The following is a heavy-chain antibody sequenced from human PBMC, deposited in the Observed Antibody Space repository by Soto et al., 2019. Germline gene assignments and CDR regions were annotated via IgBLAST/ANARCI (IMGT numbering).Heavy chain of an antibody. V-gene: IGHV3-30-3*01. D-gene: IGHD3-3*01. CDR3: ARDPRPLEQYYFDY. J-gene: IGHJ4*02. Sequence: SLRLSCAASGFTFSSYAMHWVRQAPGKGLEWVAVISYDGSNKYYADSVKGRFTISRDNSKNTLYLQMNSLRAEDTAVYYCARDPRPLEQYYFDYWGQGTLVTVSS. CDR2: ISYDGSNK. CDR1: GFTFSSYA.